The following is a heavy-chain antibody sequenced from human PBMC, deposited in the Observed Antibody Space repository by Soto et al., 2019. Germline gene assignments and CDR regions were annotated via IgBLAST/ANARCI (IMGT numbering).Heavy chain of an antibody. CDR2: IYYSGST. Sequence: SETLSLTCTVSCGSISSYYWSWIRQPPGKGLEWIGYIYYSGSTNYNPSLKSRVTISVDTSKNQFSLKLSSVTAADTAVYYCARGRFYGDYENYYYYGMDVWGQGTTVTVSS. V-gene: IGHV4-59*01. CDR1: CGSISSYY. CDR3: ARGRFYGDYENYYYYGMDV. J-gene: IGHJ6*02. D-gene: IGHD4-17*01.